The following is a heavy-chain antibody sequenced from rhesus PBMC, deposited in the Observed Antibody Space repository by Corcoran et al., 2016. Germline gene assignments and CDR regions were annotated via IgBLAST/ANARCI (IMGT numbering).Heavy chain of an antibody. J-gene: IGHJ4*01. V-gene: IGHV4-160*01. D-gene: IGHD5-24*01. CDR1: GGSISSNY. Sequence: QMQLQESGPGLVKPSETLSLTCAVSGGSISSNYWSWIRQPPGKGLEWFGFIYGSSGSTYYNPSLKRRVNISTDTSKNQFSLRLSSVTAADTAVYYCARSPIVGRVRSYFDDWGQGVLVTVSS. CDR3: ARSPIVGRVRSYFDD. CDR2: IYGSSGST.